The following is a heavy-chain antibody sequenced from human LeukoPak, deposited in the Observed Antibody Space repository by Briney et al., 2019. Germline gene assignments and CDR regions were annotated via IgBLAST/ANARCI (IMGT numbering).Heavy chain of an antibody. Sequence: ASVKVSCKASGYTFTGYYMHWVRQAPGQGLEWMGWINPNSGGTNYAQKFQGRVTMTRDTSISTAYMELSRLRSDDTAVYYCARDLLDSSGGVKYYYYGMDVWGQGTQVIVSS. J-gene: IGHJ6*02. CDR1: GYTFTGYY. D-gene: IGHD3-22*01. V-gene: IGHV1-2*02. CDR2: INPNSGGT. CDR3: ARDLLDSSGGVKYYYYGMDV.